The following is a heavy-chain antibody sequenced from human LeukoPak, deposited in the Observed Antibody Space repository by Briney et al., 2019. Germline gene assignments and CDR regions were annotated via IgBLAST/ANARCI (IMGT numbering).Heavy chain of an antibody. CDR3: SRALEV. CDR2: ISGNGGST. CDR1: GFTFSSYA. J-gene: IGHJ4*02. V-gene: IGHV3-23*01. Sequence: GGSLRLSCAASGFTFSSYAMSWVRQAPGKGLEWVSAISGNGGSTYYADSVKGRFTISRDNAKNSVYLQMDSLRTEDTAVYYCSRALEVWGQGTLVTVAS.